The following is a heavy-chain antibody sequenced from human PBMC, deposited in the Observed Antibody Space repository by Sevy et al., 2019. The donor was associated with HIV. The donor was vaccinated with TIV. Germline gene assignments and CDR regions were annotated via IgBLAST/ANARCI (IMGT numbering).Heavy chain of an antibody. CDR3: ARAGVGATVLDY. V-gene: IGHV4-4*07. CDR1: GDSISGYY. CDR2: MYSGGST. D-gene: IGHD1-26*01. Sequence: SETLSLTCTASGDSISGYYWSWIRQSAGKGLECIGRMYSGGSTNYNPSLKSRVTMSVDTSKNQLSLKLSSVTAADTAVYYCARAGVGATVLDYWGQRTLVTVSS. J-gene: IGHJ4*02.